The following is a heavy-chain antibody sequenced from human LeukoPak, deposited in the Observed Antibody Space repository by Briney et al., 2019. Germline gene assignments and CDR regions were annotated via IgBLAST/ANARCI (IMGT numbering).Heavy chain of an antibody. CDR1: GYSFTSYW. CDR2: IYPGDSDT. J-gene: IGHJ3*02. CDR3: ARLGNSSGWIPDAFDI. Sequence: ESLKISCKGSGYSFTSYWIGWVRQMPGKGLEWMGIIYPGDSDTRYSPSFQGQVTISADKSISTAYLQWSSLKASDTAMYYCARLGNSSGWIPDAFDIWGQGTMVTVSS. D-gene: IGHD6-19*01. V-gene: IGHV5-51*01.